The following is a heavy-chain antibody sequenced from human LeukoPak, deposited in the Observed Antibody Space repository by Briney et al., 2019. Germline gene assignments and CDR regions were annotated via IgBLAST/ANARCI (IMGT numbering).Heavy chain of an antibody. D-gene: IGHD3-9*01. CDR3: ARDLSDYDILTGYRIHWFDP. CDR1: GYTFTGYY. J-gene: IGHJ5*02. CDR2: INPNSGGT. Sequence: ASVNVSCKASGYTFTGYYMHWVRQAPGQGLEWMGWINPNSGGTNYAQKFQGRVTMTRDTSISTAYMELSSLRSDDTAVYYCARDLSDYDILTGYRIHWFDPWGQGTLVTVSS. V-gene: IGHV1-2*02.